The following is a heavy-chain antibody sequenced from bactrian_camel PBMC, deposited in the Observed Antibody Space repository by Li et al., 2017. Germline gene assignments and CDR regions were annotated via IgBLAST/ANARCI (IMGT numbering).Heavy chain of an antibody. CDR1: GFQFSDYP. Sequence: LVESGGGQVQPGGSLRLSCIASGFQFSDYPMSWVRQAPGKDLEWLAQMAYDGWVSRYNDPAKGRFTISRDNAKNTLYLQMNSLKSEDSAVYYCATAAEYGDSYFFPYEYNYWGQGTQVTVS. D-gene: IGHD2*01. CDR2: MAYDGWVS. V-gene: IGHV3S42*01. CDR3: ATAAEYGDSYFFPYEYNY. J-gene: IGHJ4*01.